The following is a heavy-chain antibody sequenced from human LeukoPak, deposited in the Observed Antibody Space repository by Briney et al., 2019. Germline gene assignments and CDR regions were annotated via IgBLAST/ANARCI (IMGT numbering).Heavy chain of an antibody. CDR3: ANPYRTGCSTPFDY. V-gene: IGHV3-48*03. CDR1: GFTFSSFG. Sequence: GGSLRLSCAASGFTFSSFGMNWVRQAPGKGLEWVSYVSSSGSSEYYADSVKGRFTISRDNAKNSLFLQMNSLRAEDTAVYYCANPYRTGCSTPFDYWGQGSLVTVSS. D-gene: IGHD2-2*01. J-gene: IGHJ4*02. CDR2: VSSSGSSE.